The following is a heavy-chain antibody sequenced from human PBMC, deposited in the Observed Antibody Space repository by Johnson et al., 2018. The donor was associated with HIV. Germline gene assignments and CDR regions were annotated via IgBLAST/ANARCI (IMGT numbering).Heavy chain of an antibody. J-gene: IGHJ3*02. CDR3: AKVHSSSSNGFDI. Sequence: MQLVESGGGVVQPGGSLRLSCAASGFTVSSNYMSWIRQAPGKGLEWVSGISWNSGRIGYADSVKGRFTISRENAKNSLYLQMNSLRAGDTAVYYCAKVHSSSSNGFDIWGQGTMVTVSS. D-gene: IGHD6-6*01. CDR2: ISWNSGRI. CDR1: GFTVSSNY. V-gene: IGHV3-48*01.